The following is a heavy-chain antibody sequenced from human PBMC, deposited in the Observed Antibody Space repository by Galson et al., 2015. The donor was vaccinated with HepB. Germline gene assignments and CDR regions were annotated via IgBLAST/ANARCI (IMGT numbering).Heavy chain of an antibody. CDR1: GDSVSSNSAA. CDR3: ARSVYYDTSGYYYKPGWIDP. V-gene: IGHV6-1*01. Sequence: CAISGDSVSSNSAAWNWIRQSPSRGLEWLGRTYYRIKWYYDYAVSVNSRITINPDISKNQFSLQLNSVTPEATAVYYCARSVYYDTSGYYYKPGWIDPWGQGTLVTVSS. J-gene: IGHJ5*02. D-gene: IGHD3-22*01. CDR2: TYYRIKWYY.